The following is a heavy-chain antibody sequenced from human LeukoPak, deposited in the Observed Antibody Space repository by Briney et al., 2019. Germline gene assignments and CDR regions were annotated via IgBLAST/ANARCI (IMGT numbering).Heavy chain of an antibody. J-gene: IGHJ4*02. CDR2: ISAYNGNT. D-gene: IGHD3-10*01. V-gene: IGHV1-18*04. Sequence: ASVKVSCKASGYTFTSYGISWVRQAPGQGLEWMGLISAYNGNTNYAQKLQGRVTMTTDTSTSTAYMELRSMRSDDTAVYYCARDEITMVRGSSVYWGQGTLVTVSS. CDR3: ARDEITMVRGSSVY. CDR1: GYTFTSYG.